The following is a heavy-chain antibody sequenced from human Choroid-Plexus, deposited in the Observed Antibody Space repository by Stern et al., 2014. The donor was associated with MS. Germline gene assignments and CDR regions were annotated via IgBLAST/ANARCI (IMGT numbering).Heavy chain of an antibody. CDR1: GFTSGSCA. D-gene: IGHD2/OR15-2a*01. CDR2: VSYDGSNE. CDR3: AKDRQYLTYFFDH. J-gene: IGHJ5*02. Sequence: VQLVESRGGVVEPGRPLRLSCVASGFTSGSCAMHWVRPAPGKGLEWVAGVSYDGSNEYYADSVKGRFTISRDNAQNTLYMQMSSLRPEDTAVYYCAKDRQYLTYFFDHWGQGSLVTVSS. V-gene: IGHV3-30*18.